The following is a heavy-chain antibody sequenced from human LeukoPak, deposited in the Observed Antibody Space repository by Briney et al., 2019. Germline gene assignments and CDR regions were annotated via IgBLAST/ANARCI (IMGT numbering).Heavy chain of an antibody. Sequence: VASVKVSCKASGYRFPIYGISWVRQDPGQGLERMGWINTYNDDTNYAQQLQARITMTTDTSTSTAYMELRSLRSDDTAVYYCARAIRYFDWLPYFYMDVWGKGTTVTVSS. D-gene: IGHD3-9*01. CDR3: ARAIRYFDWLPYFYMDV. CDR1: GYRFPIYG. CDR2: INTYNDDT. J-gene: IGHJ6*03. V-gene: IGHV1-18*01.